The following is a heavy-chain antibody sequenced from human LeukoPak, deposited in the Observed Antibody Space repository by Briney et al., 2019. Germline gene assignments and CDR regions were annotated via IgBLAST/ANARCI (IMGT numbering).Heavy chain of an antibody. J-gene: IGHJ4*02. CDR3: ARDNTVMVTDY. CDR2: MYTSGST. Sequence: ASETLSLTCTVSGGSINSGAYYWSWIRQPAGKGLEWIGRMYTSGSTNYNPSLKSRVTISRDTSKNQFSLKLSSVTAADAAVYYCARDNTVMVTDYWGQGTLVTVSS. D-gene: IGHD5-18*01. V-gene: IGHV4-61*02. CDR1: GGSINSGAYY.